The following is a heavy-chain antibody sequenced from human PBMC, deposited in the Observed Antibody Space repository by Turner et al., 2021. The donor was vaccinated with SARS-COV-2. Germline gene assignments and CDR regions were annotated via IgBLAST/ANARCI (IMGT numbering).Heavy chain of an antibody. CDR1: GVTFSDAW. Sequence: EVQLVESGGGLVKLGGSLRLSCVVSGVTFSDAWMSWVRQAPGKGLEWVGRIKSKSDGGTTDYGVPVKGRFTISRDDSKNTLYLQMNSLKTEDTGVYYCTTDLAFLQWEVPLHFDLWGQGTLVTVSS. J-gene: IGHJ4*02. V-gene: IGHV3-15*01. CDR2: IKSKSDGGTT. D-gene: IGHD1-26*01. CDR3: TTDLAFLQWEVPLHFDL.